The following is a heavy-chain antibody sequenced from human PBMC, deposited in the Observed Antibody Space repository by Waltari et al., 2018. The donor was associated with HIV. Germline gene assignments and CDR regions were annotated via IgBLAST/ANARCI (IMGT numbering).Heavy chain of an antibody. CDR2: FGTA. J-gene: IGHJ4*02. CDR3: ARDGRYSSGWGFDY. Sequence: QVQLVQSGAEVKKPGSSVKVSCKASGGTFSSYAIFGTANYAQKFQGRVTITADKSTSTAYMELSSLRSEDTAVYYCARDGRYSSGWGFDYWGQGTLVTVSS. D-gene: IGHD6-19*01. CDR1: GGTFSSYA. V-gene: IGHV1-69*06.